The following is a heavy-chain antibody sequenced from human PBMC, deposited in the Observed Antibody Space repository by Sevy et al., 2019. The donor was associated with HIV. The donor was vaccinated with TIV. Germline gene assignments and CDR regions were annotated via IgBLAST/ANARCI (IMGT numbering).Heavy chain of an antibody. Sequence: GGSLRLSCAASGFTFSTHGMHWVRQAPGKGLEWVAVVSYDCIKKYYADSLRGRFTISRDNSKNTLYLQMNSLRTEDTAVYYCARDLGEYNYSPSFYWGQGTLVTVSS. CDR1: GFTFSTHG. V-gene: IGHV3-30*03. D-gene: IGHD5-18*01. J-gene: IGHJ4*02. CDR2: VSYDCIKK. CDR3: ARDLGEYNYSPSFY.